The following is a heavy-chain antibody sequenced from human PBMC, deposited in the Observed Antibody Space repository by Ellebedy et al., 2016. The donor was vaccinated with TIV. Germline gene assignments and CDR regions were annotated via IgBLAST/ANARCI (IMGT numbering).Heavy chain of an antibody. J-gene: IGHJ6*02. CDR3: ARISSGRSFHGLDV. CDR1: GFSSSDYY. V-gene: IGHV3-11*01. D-gene: IGHD6-19*01. Sequence: AGSLRLSXAASGFSSSDYYFSWIRQAPGKGLERVSYISDSGSMIHYADSVKGRFTISRDNSKNSLYLQMNNLRAEDTAVYYCARISSGRSFHGLDVWGQGTTVTVSS. CDR2: ISDSGSMI.